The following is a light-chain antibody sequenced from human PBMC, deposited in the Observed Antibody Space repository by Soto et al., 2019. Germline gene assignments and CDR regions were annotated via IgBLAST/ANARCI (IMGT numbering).Light chain of an antibody. CDR2: DVS. CDR3: SSYVGSNNFV. J-gene: IGLJ1*01. CDR1: SSDVGGSNY. Sequence: QSVLTQPPSASGSPGQSVTISCTGTSSDVGGSNYVSWYQQHPGKAPKLMIYDVSKRPSGVPDRFSGSKSGNTASLTVSGLQAEDEADYYCSSYVGSNNFVFGTGTKVTVL. V-gene: IGLV2-8*01.